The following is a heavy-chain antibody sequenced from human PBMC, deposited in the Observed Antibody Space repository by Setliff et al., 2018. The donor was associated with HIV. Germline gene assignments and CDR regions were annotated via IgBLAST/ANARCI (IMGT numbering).Heavy chain of an antibody. CDR3: AREARYQDRYYYYMDV. CDR1: GGTFRSHE. D-gene: IGHD1-20*01. Sequence: ASVKVSCKASGGTFRSHEISWVRQAPGQGLEWMGGIVPILNTGNYAPKFQGRVTITADESTTTVYMELSSLRSEDTAVYHCAREARYQDRYYYYMDVWGKGTTVTVSS. J-gene: IGHJ6*03. CDR2: IVPILNTG. V-gene: IGHV1-69*13.